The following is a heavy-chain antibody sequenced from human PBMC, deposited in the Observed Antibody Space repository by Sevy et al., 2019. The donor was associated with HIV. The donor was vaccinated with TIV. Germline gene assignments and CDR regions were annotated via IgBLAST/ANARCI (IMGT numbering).Heavy chain of an antibody. V-gene: IGHV3-21*01. CDR2: ISSSSSYI. D-gene: IGHD3-22*01. CDR3: ARNYDSSGYLGRYFDY. J-gene: IGHJ4*02. CDR1: GFTFSSYS. Sequence: GESLKISCAASGFTFSSYSMNWVRQAPGKGLECVSSISSSSSYIYYADSVKGRFTISRDNAKNSLYLQMNSLRAEDTAVYYCARNYDSSGYLGRYFDYWGQGTLVTVSS.